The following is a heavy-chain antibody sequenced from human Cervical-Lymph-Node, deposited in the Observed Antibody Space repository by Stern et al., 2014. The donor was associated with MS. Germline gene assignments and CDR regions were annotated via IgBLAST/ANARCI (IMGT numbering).Heavy chain of an antibody. D-gene: IGHD4-23*01. CDR1: GFSLSTSGVG. Sequence: QVTLRESGPTLVKPTQTLTLTCTFSGFSLSTSGVGVGWIRQPPGKALEWLALIYWDDDKRYSPSLKNRLTITKDTSKNQVVLTMTNMDPVDTATYYCAHRISYDGNPRGWYFDLWGRGTLVTVSS. V-gene: IGHV2-5*02. CDR2: IYWDDDK. J-gene: IGHJ2*01. CDR3: AHRISYDGNPRGWYFDL.